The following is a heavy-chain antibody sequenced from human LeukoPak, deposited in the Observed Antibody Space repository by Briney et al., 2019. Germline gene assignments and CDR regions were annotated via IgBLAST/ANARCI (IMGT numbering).Heavy chain of an antibody. CDR3: ARAPTLGIYYYYHYMDV. CDR2: MNPNTGNT. V-gene: IGHV1-8*03. D-gene: IGHD7-27*01. Sequence: GASVKVSCKASRYTITSYDINWVRQATGQGLEWMGWMNPNTGNTGYAQKFQGRITFTRDISINTAYMELSSLRSDDTAVYYCARAPTLGIYYYYHYMDVWGKGTTVTVSS. CDR1: RYTITSYD. J-gene: IGHJ6*03.